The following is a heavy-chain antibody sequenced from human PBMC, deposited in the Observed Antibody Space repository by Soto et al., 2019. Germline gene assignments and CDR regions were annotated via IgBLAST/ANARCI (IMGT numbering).Heavy chain of an antibody. CDR3: ARDQELPEY. J-gene: IGHJ4*02. CDR2: ISGSDGGT. D-gene: IGHD6-13*01. CDR1: GFTFSLYA. V-gene: IGHV3-23*01. Sequence: GGSLRLSXAASGFTFSLYAMSWVRQAPGKGLEWVSHISGSDGGTYYADSVKGRFTISRDNSKNTLYLQMNSLRAEDSAVYYCARDQELPEYWGQGTLVTVSS.